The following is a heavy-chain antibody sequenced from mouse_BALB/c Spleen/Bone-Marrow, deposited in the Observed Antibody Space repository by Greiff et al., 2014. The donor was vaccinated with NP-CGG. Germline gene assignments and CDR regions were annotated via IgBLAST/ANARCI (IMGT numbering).Heavy chain of an antibody. J-gene: IGHJ3*01. CDR1: GYAFSSSW. Sequence: QVQLQQSGPELVKPGASVKISCKASGYAFSSSWMNWVKQRPGQGLEWIGRIYPGDGDTNYNGKFKGKATLTADKSSSTAYMQLSSLTSVDSAVYFCARGRDWDAWFAYWGQGTLVTVPA. V-gene: IGHV1-82*01. CDR3: ARGRDWDAWFAY. CDR2: IYPGDGDT. D-gene: IGHD4-1*01.